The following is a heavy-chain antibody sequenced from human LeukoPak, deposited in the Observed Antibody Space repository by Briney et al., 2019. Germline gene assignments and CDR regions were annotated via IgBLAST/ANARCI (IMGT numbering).Heavy chain of an antibody. CDR3: ARERIAVAGRPPYYMDV. CDR2: ISSNGGST. V-gene: IGHV3-64*01. CDR1: GFTFSSYA. D-gene: IGHD6-19*01. J-gene: IGHJ6*03. Sequence: SGGSLRLSCAASGFTFSSYAMHWVRQAPGKGLEYVSAISSNGGSTYYANSVKGRFTISRDNSKNTLYLQMGSLRAEDMAVYYCARERIAVAGRPPYYMDVWGKGTTVTVSS.